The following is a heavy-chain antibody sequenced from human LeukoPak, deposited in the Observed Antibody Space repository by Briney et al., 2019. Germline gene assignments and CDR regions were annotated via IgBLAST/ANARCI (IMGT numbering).Heavy chain of an antibody. Sequence: PGGSLRLSCAASEFSFNSYAMHWVRQAPGKGLEWVAVISYDGSNKYYADSVKGRFTISRDNSKNTLYLQMNSLRAEDTALYYCARDPATMFTDIDYWGQGTLVTVSS. V-gene: IGHV3-30*04. CDR3: ARDPATMFTDIDY. J-gene: IGHJ4*02. D-gene: IGHD2-2*01. CDR1: EFSFNSYA. CDR2: ISYDGSNK.